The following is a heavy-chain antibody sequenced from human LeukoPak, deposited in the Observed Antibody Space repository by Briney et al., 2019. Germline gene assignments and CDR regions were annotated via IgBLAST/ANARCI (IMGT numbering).Heavy chain of an antibody. CDR2: ISGSGSST. CDR1: GFTVSSNY. V-gene: IGHV3-23*01. CDR3: AKLIAVEDAFDI. J-gene: IGHJ3*02. D-gene: IGHD6-19*01. Sequence: GGSLRLSCAASGFTVSSNYMSWVRQAPGKGLEWVSAISGSGSSTYYADSVKGRFTISRDNSKNTLYLQMNSLRAEDTAVYYCAKLIAVEDAFDIWGQGTMVTVSS.